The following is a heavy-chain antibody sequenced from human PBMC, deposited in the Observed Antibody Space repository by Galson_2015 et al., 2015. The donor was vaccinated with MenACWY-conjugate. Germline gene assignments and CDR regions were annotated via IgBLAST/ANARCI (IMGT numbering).Heavy chain of an antibody. J-gene: IGHJ4*02. V-gene: IGHV1-18*01. CDR1: GYTFTSYG. D-gene: IGHD3-16*01. Sequence: SVKVSCKASGYTFTSYGVSWVRQAPGQGLEWMGWMSAYNGVTNYAQKLQGSVSMTTDTSTTSAYVELRSLTSDDTAVYYCARWGPGSCLLEYWGQGTLVTVSS. CDR2: MSAYNGVT. CDR3: ARWGPGSCLLEY.